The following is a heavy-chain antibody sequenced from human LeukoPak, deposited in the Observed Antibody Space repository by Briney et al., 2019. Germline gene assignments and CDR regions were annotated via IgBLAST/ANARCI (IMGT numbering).Heavy chain of an antibody. CDR1: GGTFSSYA. CDR3: AREAGLWYYYDSSGYRPLDY. CDR2: IIPIFGIA. J-gene: IGHJ4*02. D-gene: IGHD3-22*01. V-gene: IGHV1-69*04. Sequence: SVKVSCKASGGTFSSYAISWVRQAPGQGLEWMGRIIPIFGIANYAQKFQGRVTITADKSTSTAYMGLSSLRSEDTAVYYCAREAGLWYYYDSSGYRPLDYWGQGTLVTVSS.